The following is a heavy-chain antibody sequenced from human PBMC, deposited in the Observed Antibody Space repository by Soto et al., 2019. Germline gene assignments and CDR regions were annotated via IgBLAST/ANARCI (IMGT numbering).Heavy chain of an antibody. J-gene: IGHJ3*02. CDR2: IKSKTDGGTT. V-gene: IGHV3-15*07. CDR3: TTDGRYCTNGVCYLRPDAFDI. D-gene: IGHD2-8*01. CDR1: GFTFSNAW. Sequence: EVQLVESGGGLVKPGGSLRLSCAASGFTFSNAWMNWVRQAPGKGLAWVGRIKSKTDGGTTDYAAPVKGRFTISRDDSKNTLYLQMNSLKTEDTAVYYGTTDGRYCTNGVCYLRPDAFDIWGQGTMVTVSS.